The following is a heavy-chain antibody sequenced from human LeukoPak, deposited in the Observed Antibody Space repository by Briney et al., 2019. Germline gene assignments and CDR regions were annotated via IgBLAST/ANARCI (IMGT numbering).Heavy chain of an antibody. CDR2: IYTSGST. V-gene: IGHV4-4*07. Sequence: SETLSLTCTVSGGSISSYYWSWIQQPAGKGLEWIGRIYTSGSTNYNPSLKSRVTMSVDPSKNQFSLKLSSVTAADTAVYYCAIEAYYDFWSGYFEYYYYYMDVWGKGTTVTVSS. D-gene: IGHD3-3*01. CDR3: AIEAYYDFWSGYFEYYYYYMDV. CDR1: GGSISSYY. J-gene: IGHJ6*03.